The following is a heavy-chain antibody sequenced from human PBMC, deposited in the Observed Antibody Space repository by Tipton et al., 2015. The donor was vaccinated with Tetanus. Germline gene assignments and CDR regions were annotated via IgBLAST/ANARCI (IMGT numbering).Heavy chain of an antibody. CDR1: GGSVRSGSYY. V-gene: IGHV4-61*01. Sequence: LRLSCTVSGGSVRSGSYYWNWIRQPPGKGLEWIGYISYSGSTNSNYSLKSRITISQDTSKTQFSLKLTSVTAADTAVYYCAREVPAARHFDSWGQGTLVTVSS. D-gene: IGHD2-2*01. CDR3: AREVPAARHFDS. CDR2: ISYSGST. J-gene: IGHJ4*02.